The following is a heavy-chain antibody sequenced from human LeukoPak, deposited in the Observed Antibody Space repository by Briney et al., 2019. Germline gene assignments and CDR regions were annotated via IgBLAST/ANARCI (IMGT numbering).Heavy chain of an antibody. V-gene: IGHV3-7*01. Sequence: PGGSLGLSCVASGLTFGSQWMTWVRQAPGKGLEWLANIGGDGTRKFYEDSVKGRFTISRDNAESSLCLQMNNLRVEDTAVYYCARDGGWRLLDYWGRGTQVTVSS. CDR3: ARDGGWRLLDY. CDR1: GLTFGSQW. CDR2: IGGDGTRK. J-gene: IGHJ4*02. D-gene: IGHD6-25*01.